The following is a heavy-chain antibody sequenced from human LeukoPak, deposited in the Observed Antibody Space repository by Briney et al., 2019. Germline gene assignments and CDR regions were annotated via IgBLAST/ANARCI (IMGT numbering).Heavy chain of an antibody. J-gene: IGHJ6*02. CDR3: ARDLVVIRLYDYYGMDV. Sequence: GGSLRLSCTASGFTFSSYWMTWVRQAPGKGLEWVANIKQDGSEKYYVDSVKGRFTISRDNSKNTLYLQMNSLRAEDTAVYYCARDLVVIRLYDYYGMDVWGQGTTVTVSS. CDR1: GFTFSSYW. V-gene: IGHV3-7*01. D-gene: IGHD3-22*01. CDR2: IKQDGSEK.